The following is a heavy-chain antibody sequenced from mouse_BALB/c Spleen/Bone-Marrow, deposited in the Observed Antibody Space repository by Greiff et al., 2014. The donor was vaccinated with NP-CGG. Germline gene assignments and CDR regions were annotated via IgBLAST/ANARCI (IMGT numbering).Heavy chain of an antibody. D-gene: IGHD3-3*01. V-gene: IGHV1-61*01. J-gene: IGHJ3*01. Sequence: QVQLKESGAELVRPGASVKLSCKASGYSLTSYWMNWVKQRPGQGLEWIGMIHLSDSESRLNQKFKDKATLTVDKSSSTAYMQLSSPTSEDSAVYYCTRYDLTTRAFAYWGQGTLVTVSA. CDR2: IHLSDSES. CDR3: TRYDLTTRAFAY. CDR1: GYSLTSYW.